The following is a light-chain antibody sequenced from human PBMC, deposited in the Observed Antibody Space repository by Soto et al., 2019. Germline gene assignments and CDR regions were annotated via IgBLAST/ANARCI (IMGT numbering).Light chain of an antibody. V-gene: IGKV3-20*01. Sequence: EVVLTQSPGTLSLSPGERGTLSCRASQSVNSAHLVWYQQKPGQAPWLLIYGAYSGATGIPDRFSGSGSGTDFTLTISGLEPEDSAVYYCQHYDGSPLTFGGGTKVELK. CDR3: QHYDGSPLT. CDR2: GAY. J-gene: IGKJ4*01. CDR1: QSVNSAH.